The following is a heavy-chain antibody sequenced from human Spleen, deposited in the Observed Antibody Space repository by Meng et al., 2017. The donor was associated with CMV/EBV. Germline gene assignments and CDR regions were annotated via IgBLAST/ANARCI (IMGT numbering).Heavy chain of an antibody. J-gene: IGHJ6*02. CDR1: GFTFSNYA. V-gene: IGHV3-23*01. D-gene: IGHD6-13*01. CDR2: VTGSGGST. Sequence: GESLKISCAASGFTFSNYAMSWVRQAPGKGLEWVSAVTGSGGSTYYADSVKGRFTISRDNSKNTVHLQMNSLRAEDTAVYYCAREKGGEGIAGGGNYYYYGMDVWGQGTTVTVSS. CDR3: AREKGGEGIAGGGNYYYYGMDV.